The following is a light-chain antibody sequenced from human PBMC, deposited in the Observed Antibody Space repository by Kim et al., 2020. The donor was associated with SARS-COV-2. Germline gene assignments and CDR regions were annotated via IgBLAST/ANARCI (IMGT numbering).Light chain of an antibody. Sequence: QLVLTQSPSASASLGASVKLTCTLSSGHSCNAIAWHQWQPEKGPRYMMTFNSDGSHSKGDGIPDRFSGSSSGAERYLAISSLQSEDEADYHCQTWGTGIQVFGGGTQLTVL. J-gene: IGLJ2*01. CDR2: FNSDGSH. CDR1: SGHSCNA. V-gene: IGLV4-69*01. CDR3: QTWGTGIQV.